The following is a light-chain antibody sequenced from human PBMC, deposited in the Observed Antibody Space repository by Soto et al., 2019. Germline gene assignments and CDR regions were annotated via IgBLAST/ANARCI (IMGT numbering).Light chain of an antibody. CDR3: QSYDPTLRTSL. CDR1: SSDVGGYNY. J-gene: IGLJ2*01. CDR2: DVN. V-gene: IGLV2-8*01. Sequence: QSALTQPPSASGSPGQSVTISCTGTSSDVGGYNYVSWYQQHPGKAPKLMIYDVNKRPSGVPDRFSGSKSGNTASLTVSGLQAEDEADYYCQSYDPTLRTSLFGGGTKLTVL.